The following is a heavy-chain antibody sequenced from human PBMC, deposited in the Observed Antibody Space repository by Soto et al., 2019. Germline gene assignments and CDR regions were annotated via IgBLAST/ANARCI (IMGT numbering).Heavy chain of an antibody. J-gene: IGHJ4*02. CDR1: GGSISSGDYY. V-gene: IGHV4-30-4*01. Sequence: PSETLSLTCTVSGGSISSGDYYWSWIRQPPGKGLEWIGYIYYSGSTYYNPSLKSRVTISVDTSKNQFSLKLSSVTAADTAVYYCARVSTYYYDSSGYYFDYRGQGTLVTV. CDR2: IYYSGST. CDR3: ARVSTYYYDSSGYYFDY. D-gene: IGHD3-22*01.